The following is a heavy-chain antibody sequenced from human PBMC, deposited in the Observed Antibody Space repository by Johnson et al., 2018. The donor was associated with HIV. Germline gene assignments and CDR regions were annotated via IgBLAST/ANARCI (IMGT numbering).Heavy chain of an antibody. J-gene: IGHJ3*02. CDR2: VSGSSSGI. Sequence: VQLVESGGGLVKPGASLRLSCAASGFSLSDYYMSWIRQAPGKGLEWVSYVSGSSSGIYYADPVKGRFTISRDNAKNSLYLQMDSLRAEDTAVYYCARDYDLAARPVAFDIWGQGTMVTVSS. D-gene: IGHD6-6*01. CDR1: GFSLSDYY. CDR3: ARDYDLAARPVAFDI. V-gene: IGHV3-11*04.